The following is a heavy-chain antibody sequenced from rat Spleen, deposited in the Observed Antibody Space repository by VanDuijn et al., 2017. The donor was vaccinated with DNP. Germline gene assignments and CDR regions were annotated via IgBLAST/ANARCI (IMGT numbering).Heavy chain of an antibody. CDR3: ATGVHGGYEDWFAY. CDR2: INKDSSAK. V-gene: IGHV4-2*01. CDR1: GFSFNDYW. D-gene: IGHD1-11*01. J-gene: IGHJ3*01. Sequence: EVKLVESGGGLVQPGRSLILSCAASGFSFNDYWMGWVRQAPGKGLEWIGEINKDSSAKNYSPSLKDKFTISRDNAQNTLYLQMDSLRSEDTATYYCATGVHGGYEDWFAYWGQGTLVTVSS.